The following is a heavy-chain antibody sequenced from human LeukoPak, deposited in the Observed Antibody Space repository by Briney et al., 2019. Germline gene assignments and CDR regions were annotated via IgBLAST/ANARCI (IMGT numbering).Heavy chain of an antibody. J-gene: IGHJ4*02. CDR1: GGSFSGYY. CDR3: ARGAVVALDY. V-gene: IGHV4-34*01. D-gene: IGHD2-15*01. CDR2: INHSGST. Sequence: SETLSLTCAVYGGSFSGYYWSWIRQPPGKGLEWVGEINHSGSTNYNPSLKSRVTISVDTSKNQFSLKLSSVTAADTAVYYCARGAVVALDYWGQGTLVTVSS.